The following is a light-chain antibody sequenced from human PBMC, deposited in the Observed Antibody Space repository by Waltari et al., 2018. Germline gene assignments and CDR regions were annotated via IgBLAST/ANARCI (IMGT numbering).Light chain of an antibody. V-gene: IGKV1-8*01. CDR1: QDIRSS. Sequence: AIRMTQSPSSLSASTGDKITITCRASQDIRSSIGWYQQKPGKAPKLLVYAATSLQNAVPSRFSASGSGTDFSLTISNLQSEDFAIYHCQQYYSYPRTFGQGTKVEVK. CDR2: AAT. CDR3: QQYYSYPRT. J-gene: IGKJ1*01.